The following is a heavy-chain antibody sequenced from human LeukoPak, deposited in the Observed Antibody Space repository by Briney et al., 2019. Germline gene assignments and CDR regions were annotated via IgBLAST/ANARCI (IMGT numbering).Heavy chain of an antibody. J-gene: IGHJ3*02. D-gene: IGHD1-26*01. CDR1: GGSNSSYY. CDR2: IYYSGRT. Sequence: SETLSLTCTVSGGSNSSYYWSWIRQPPGKGLEWIGYIYYSGRTNYNPSLKSRVTISVDTSKNQFSLKLRSVTAADTAVYYCARGLQWELLGDFDIWGQGTMVTVSS. CDR3: ARGLQWELLGDFDI. V-gene: IGHV4-59*01.